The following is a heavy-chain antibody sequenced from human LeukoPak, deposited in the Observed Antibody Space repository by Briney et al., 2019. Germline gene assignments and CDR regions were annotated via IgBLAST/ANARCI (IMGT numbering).Heavy chain of an antibody. V-gene: IGHV1-69*05. D-gene: IGHD1-26*01. CDR2: IIPIFGAA. CDR3: ARDSLVGATNLDY. J-gene: IGHJ4*02. CDR1: GGTFSSYA. Sequence: SVKVSCKASGGTFSSYAMSWVRQAPGQGLEWMGRIIPIFGAANYAQKFQGRVTITTDESTSTAYMELSSLRSEDTAVYYCARDSLVGATNLDYWGQGTLVTVSS.